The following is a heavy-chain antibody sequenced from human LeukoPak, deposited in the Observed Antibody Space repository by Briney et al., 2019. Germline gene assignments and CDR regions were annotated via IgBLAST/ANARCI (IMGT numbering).Heavy chain of an antibody. CDR2: IIPIFGTA. J-gene: IGHJ3*02. Sequence: SVRVSCKASGGTFRSYAISWVRQAPGQGLEWMGRIIPIFGTANYAQKFQGRVTITTDESTSTAYMELSSLRSEDTAVYYCAREEVRLASAFDIWGQGTMVIVSS. CDR3: AREEVRLASAFDI. CDR1: GGTFRSYA. V-gene: IGHV1-69*05. D-gene: IGHD6-19*01.